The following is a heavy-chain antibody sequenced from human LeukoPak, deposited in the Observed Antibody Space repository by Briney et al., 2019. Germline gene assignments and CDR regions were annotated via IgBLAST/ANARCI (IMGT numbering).Heavy chain of an antibody. J-gene: IGHJ4*02. CDR1: GFTFSDYT. CDR2: ISSSSSSI. Sequence: TGGPLRLSCAASGFTFSDYTMNWVRQAPGKGLEWVSLISSSSSSIYYADSMKGRFTISRDNAKNSLYLQMSSLRAEDTAVYYCARVRISGGSLDYWGQGTPVTVSS. V-gene: IGHV3-21*01. CDR3: ARVRISGGSLDY. D-gene: IGHD3-10*01.